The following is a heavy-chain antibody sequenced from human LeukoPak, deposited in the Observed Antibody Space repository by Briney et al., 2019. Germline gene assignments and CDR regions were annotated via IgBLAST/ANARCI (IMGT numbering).Heavy chain of an antibody. V-gene: IGHV4-59*01. Sequence: PSETLSLTCTVSGGSISSYYWSWIRQPPGKGLEWIGYIYWSGRTHYNPSLKSRVTISVDTSKNGFSLNLNSVTAADTAVYYCARGWLERLFDSWGQGTLVTVSS. CDR3: ARGWLERLFDS. D-gene: IGHD5-24*01. J-gene: IGHJ4*02. CDR1: GGSISSYY. CDR2: IYWSGRT.